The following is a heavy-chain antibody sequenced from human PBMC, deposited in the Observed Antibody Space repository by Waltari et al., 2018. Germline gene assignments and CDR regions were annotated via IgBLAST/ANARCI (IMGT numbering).Heavy chain of an antibody. D-gene: IGHD5-12*01. V-gene: IGHV4-38-2*02. CDR1: GYSISSGYY. J-gene: IGHJ4*02. CDR3: VGYSGYDGVY. CDR2: SYHSGST. Sequence: QVQLQESGPGLVKPSETLSLTCTVSGYSISSGYYWGWIRQPPGKGLEWIVSSYHSGSTYYNPSLKSRVTISVDTSKNQFSLKLSSVTAADTAVYYCVGYSGYDGVYWGQGTLVTVSS.